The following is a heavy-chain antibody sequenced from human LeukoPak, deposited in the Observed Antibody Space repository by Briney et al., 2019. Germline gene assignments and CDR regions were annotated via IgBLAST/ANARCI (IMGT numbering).Heavy chain of an antibody. Sequence: PGGSLRVSCAASAFSISGYALSWVRQAPGKGLEWVSSISDAGVSANYADSVRGRFTISRDNSKKTVYLQMSSLRAEDTAIYYCATSEIAPYYFDNWGQGTQVTVSS. CDR2: ISDAGVSA. D-gene: IGHD3-16*01. CDR1: AFSISGYA. J-gene: IGHJ4*02. CDR3: ATSEIAPYYFDN. V-gene: IGHV3-23*01.